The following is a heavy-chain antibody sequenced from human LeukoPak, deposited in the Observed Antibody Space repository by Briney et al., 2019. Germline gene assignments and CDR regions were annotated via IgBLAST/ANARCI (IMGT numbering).Heavy chain of an antibody. J-gene: IGHJ2*01. CDR3: ARRAVQVRFFDL. CDR2: IYYSGST. CDR1: GGSISSSSYY. Sequence: SETLSLTCTVSGGSISSSSYYWDWIRQPPGKGLEWIGSIYYSGSTYYNPSFKSRVTISVDTSKNQFSLKLSSVTAADTAVYYCARRAVQVRFFDLWGRGTLVTVSS. D-gene: IGHD3-10*01. V-gene: IGHV4-39*01.